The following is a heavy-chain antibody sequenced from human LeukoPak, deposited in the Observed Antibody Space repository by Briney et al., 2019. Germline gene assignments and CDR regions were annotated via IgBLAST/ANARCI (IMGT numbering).Heavy chain of an antibody. CDR2: INPNSGVT. J-gene: IGHJ5*02. CDR3: ARPLGSLKEYWWFDP. V-gene: IGHV1-2*02. Sequence: ASVTVSCKASGYTFIGYYMHWVRQAPGQGLEWMGWINPNSGVTNFAQYFQGRVTMTRDTSSTTVYMELTRLRSDDTAVYYCARPLGSLKEYWWFDPWGQGTLVTVSS. CDR1: GYTFIGYY. D-gene: IGHD2/OR15-2a*01.